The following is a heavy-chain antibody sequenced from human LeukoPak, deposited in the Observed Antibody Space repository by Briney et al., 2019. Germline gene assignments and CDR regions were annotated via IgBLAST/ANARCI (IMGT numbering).Heavy chain of an antibody. CDR2: IYTSGST. CDR1: GGSISSSSYY. Sequence: SETLTLTCTVSGGSISSSSYYWGCIRHPPGQELEWIGSIYTSGSTTYNPSIKSRVTMSVDTSKNQFSLKLSSVTAADTAVYYCAREARYYYDSSGYAFDAFDIWGQGTMVTVSS. D-gene: IGHD3-22*01. V-gene: IGHV4-39*07. CDR3: AREARYYYDSSGYAFDAFDI. J-gene: IGHJ3*02.